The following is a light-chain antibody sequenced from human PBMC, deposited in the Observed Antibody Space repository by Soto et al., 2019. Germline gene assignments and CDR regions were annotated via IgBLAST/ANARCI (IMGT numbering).Light chain of an antibody. CDR1: NSDVGGYNY. CDR2: HVS. V-gene: IGLV2-11*01. Sequence: QSALTQPRSVSGSPGQSVSISCTGTNSDVGGYNYVSWYQHHPGKAPKLMISHVSKRPSGVPDRFSGSKSGNTASLTISGLQAEDEADYYCCSYAGTYTYWVFGGGTKVTVL. CDR3: CSYAGTYTYWV. J-gene: IGLJ3*02.